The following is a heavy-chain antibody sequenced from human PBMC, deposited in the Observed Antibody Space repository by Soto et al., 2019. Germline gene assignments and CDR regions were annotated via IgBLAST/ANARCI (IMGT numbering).Heavy chain of an antibody. J-gene: IGHJ4*02. V-gene: IGHV1-69*13. Sequence: SVKVSCKASGYTFTNYGISWVRQAPGQGLEWMGGIIPVFVTAHYAQKFQGRVTITADESTSTAYMELSSLRSEDTAVYYCARALEEYYYDSSGYYSAYWGQGTLVTVSS. CDR1: GYTFTNYG. CDR2: IIPVFVTA. CDR3: ARALEEYYYDSSGYYSAY. D-gene: IGHD3-22*01.